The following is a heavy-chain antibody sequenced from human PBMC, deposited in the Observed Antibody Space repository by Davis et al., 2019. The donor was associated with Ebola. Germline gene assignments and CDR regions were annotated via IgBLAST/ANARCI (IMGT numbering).Heavy chain of an antibody. CDR3: ARADIVVVVAAFDY. V-gene: IGHV4-34*01. CDR1: GGSFSGYY. Sequence: SETLSLTCAVYGGSFSGYYWSWIRQPPGKGLEWIGEINHSGSTNYNPSLKSRVTISVDTSKNQFSLKLSSVTAADTAVYYCARADIVVVVAAFDYWGQGTLVTVSP. D-gene: IGHD2-15*01. J-gene: IGHJ4*02. CDR2: INHSGST.